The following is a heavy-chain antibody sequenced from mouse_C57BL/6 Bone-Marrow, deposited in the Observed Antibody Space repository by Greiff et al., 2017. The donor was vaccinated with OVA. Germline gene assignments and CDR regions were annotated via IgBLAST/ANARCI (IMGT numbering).Heavy chain of an antibody. D-gene: IGHD1-1*01. J-gene: IGHJ2*01. V-gene: IGHV7-3*01. CDR3: ARDYGRVFFDY. Sequence: EVQLQESGGGLVQPGGSLSLSCAASGFTFTDYYMSWVRQPPGKALEWLGFIRNKANGYTTEYSASVKGRFTISRDNSQSILYLQMNALRAEDSATYYCARDYGRVFFDYWGQGTTLTVSS. CDR2: IRNKANGYTT. CDR1: GFTFTDYY.